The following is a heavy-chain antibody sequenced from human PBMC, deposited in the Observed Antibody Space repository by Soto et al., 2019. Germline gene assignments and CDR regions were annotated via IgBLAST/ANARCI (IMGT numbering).Heavy chain of an antibody. D-gene: IGHD3-3*01. Sequence: QVQLVQSGAEVKKPGASVKVSCKASGYTFSSYVMHWVRQAPGKGLEWVAVISYDGSNKYYAGSVKGRLTISRDNSKNTLYLQMNSLRAEDTAVYYCARDGSKSRYYYYGMDVWGQGTTVTVSS. CDR1: GYTFSSYV. CDR2: ISYDGSNK. CDR3: ARDGSKSRYYYYGMDV. J-gene: IGHJ6*02. V-gene: IGHV3-30-3*01.